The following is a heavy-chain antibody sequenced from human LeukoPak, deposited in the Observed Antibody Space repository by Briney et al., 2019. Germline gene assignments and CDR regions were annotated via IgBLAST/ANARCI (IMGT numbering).Heavy chain of an antibody. V-gene: IGHV3-20*04. CDR2: INWGGVST. Sequence: PGGSLRLSCAASGFSFDDYAMSWVRQAPGKGLEWVSGINWGGVSTGYADSVKGRFTISRDNTKNSLFLQLNSLRAEDTAFYYCAKGKDTLNPYWYFDVWGRGTLVSVSS. CDR1: GFSFDDYA. J-gene: IGHJ2*01. D-gene: IGHD5-18*01. CDR3: AKGKDTLNPYWYFDV.